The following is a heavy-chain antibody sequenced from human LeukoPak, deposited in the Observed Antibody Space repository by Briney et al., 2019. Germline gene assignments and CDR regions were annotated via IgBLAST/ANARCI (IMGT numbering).Heavy chain of an antibody. CDR1: GFTFSDYY. J-gene: IGHJ4*02. CDR2: IDSTSTYI. CDR3: ARDSLVGSTTPVFDY. D-gene: IGHD1-26*01. Sequence: PGGSLRLSCAASGFTFSDYYMSWIRQAPGKGLEWVSSIDSTSTYIYYADSVKGRFTISRDNAKNSLYLQMDSLRAEDTAVYYCARDSLVGSTTPVFDYWGQGTLVTVSS. V-gene: IGHV3-11*05.